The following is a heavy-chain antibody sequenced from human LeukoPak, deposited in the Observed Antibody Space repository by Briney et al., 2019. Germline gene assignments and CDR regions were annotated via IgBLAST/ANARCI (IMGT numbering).Heavy chain of an antibody. D-gene: IGHD6-13*01. CDR3: AKYQYSSSWDDAFDI. CDR2: ISYDGSNK. V-gene: IGHV3-30*18. Sequence: GRSLRLSCAASGFTFSSYGMHWVRQAPGKGLEWVAVISYDGSNKYYADSVKGRFTISRDNSKNTLYLQMNSLRAEDTAVYYCAKYQYSSSWDDAFDIWGQGTMVTVSS. CDR1: GFTFSSYG. J-gene: IGHJ3*02.